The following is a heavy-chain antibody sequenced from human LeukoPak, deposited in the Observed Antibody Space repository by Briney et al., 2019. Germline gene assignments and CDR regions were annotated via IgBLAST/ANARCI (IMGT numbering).Heavy chain of an antibody. V-gene: IGHV1-69*17. D-gene: IGHD6-19*01. CDR2: IIPIFGIA. CDR1: GGTFSSYA. CDR3: ARDWQQWLVDPGYYYYGMDV. J-gene: IGHJ6*02. Sequence: SVKVSCKASGGTFSSYAISWVRQAPGQGLEWMGGIIPIFGIANYAQKFQGRVTITADKSTSTAYMELSSLRSEDTAVYYCARDWQQWLVDPGYYYYGMDVWGQGTTVTVSS.